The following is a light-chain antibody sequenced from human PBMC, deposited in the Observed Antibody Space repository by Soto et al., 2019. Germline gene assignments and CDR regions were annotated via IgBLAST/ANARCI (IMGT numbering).Light chain of an antibody. V-gene: IGLV2-23*02. CDR2: EAT. J-gene: IGLJ2*01. Sequence: QSALTQPASVSGSPGQSITISCTGTSNDVGGYDLVSWYQQHPGKAPKLIIYEATKRPSGVSDRFSGSKSGNTASLTISALQAEDEADYYCFSFAGGATFVFGGGTKLTVL. CDR3: FSFAGGATFV. CDR1: SNDVGGYDL.